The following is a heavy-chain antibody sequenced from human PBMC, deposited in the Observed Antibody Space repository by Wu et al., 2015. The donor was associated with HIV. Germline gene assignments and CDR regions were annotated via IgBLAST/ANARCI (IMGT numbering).Heavy chain of an antibody. V-gene: IGHV1-18*04. Sequence: QVQLVQSGAEVKKPGASVKVSCKASGYTFTGYYIHWVRQAPGQRPEWMGWITTHNGYTKCAQKFQDRLSLTADTSATTAYMELRSLRSDDTAVYYCARVFEDSSGYYSWFDPWGQGTLVTVSS. CDR3: ARVFEDSSGYYSWFDP. CDR2: ITTHNGYT. CDR1: GYTFTGYY. J-gene: IGHJ5*02. D-gene: IGHD3-22*01.